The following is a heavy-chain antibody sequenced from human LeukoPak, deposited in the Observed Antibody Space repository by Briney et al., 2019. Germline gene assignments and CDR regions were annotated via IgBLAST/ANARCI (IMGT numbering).Heavy chain of an antibody. CDR3: ARYTIFGMVIDY. J-gene: IGHJ4*02. D-gene: IGHD3-3*01. Sequence: PGGSLRLSCAASRFTFSSFWMHWVRQAPGKGLVWVSHINSDGSTTSYADSVKGRFTILRDNAKNTLFLQMNSLRAEDTAVYYCARYTIFGMVIDYWGQGTLVTVSS. CDR2: INSDGSTT. V-gene: IGHV3-74*01. CDR1: RFTFSSFW.